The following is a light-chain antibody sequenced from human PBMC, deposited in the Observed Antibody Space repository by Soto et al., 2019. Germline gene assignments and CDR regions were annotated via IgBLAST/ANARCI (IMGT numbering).Light chain of an antibody. CDR3: SSYTLSTTL. Sequence: QSALTQPASVSGSPGQSITISCTGGLGIYNYVSWYQQHPGRVPKLLIFEVSNRPSGIPDRFSGSKSGDTASLTISGLQTEDAADYYCSSYTLSTTLFGGGTKLTVL. CDR1: LGIYNY. V-gene: IGLV2-14*01. CDR2: EVS. J-gene: IGLJ2*01.